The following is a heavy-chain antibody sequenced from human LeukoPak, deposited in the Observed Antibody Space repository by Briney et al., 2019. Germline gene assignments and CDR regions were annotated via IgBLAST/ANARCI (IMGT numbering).Heavy chain of an antibody. D-gene: IGHD3-9*01. CDR1: GGTFSSYA. V-gene: IGHV1-69*13. Sequence: SVKVSCKASGGTFSSYAISWVRQAPGQGLEWMGGIIPIFGTANYAQKFQGRVTITADESTSTAYMELSSLRSGDTAVYYCARGRDILTGYWSLDYWGQGTLVTVSS. CDR2: IIPIFGTA. CDR3: ARGRDILTGYWSLDY. J-gene: IGHJ4*02.